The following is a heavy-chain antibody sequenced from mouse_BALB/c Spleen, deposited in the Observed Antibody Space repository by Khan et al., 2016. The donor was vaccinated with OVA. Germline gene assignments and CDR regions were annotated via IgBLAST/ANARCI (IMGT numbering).Heavy chain of an antibody. Sequence: VQLQESGPGLVAPSQSLSITCTVSGFSLTGYGVNWVRQPPGKGLEWLGVIWGDGITHYNSALKSRLSISKDNSKSQVFLKMNSLQTDDTARYXCTRGPYFGNYFAMDYWGQGTSVTVSS. CDR3: TRGPYFGNYFAMDY. D-gene: IGHD2-10*01. CDR2: IWGDGIT. CDR1: GFSLTGYG. V-gene: IGHV2-6-7*01. J-gene: IGHJ4*01.